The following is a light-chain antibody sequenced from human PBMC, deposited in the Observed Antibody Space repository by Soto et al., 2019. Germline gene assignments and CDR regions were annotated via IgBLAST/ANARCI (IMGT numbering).Light chain of an antibody. CDR3: QQYNNWPPIT. CDR1: QSVSSD. CDR2: GAS. Sequence: EIVMTQHPATLSVSPGERATHSCRASQSVSSDLAWYQQRPGQAPRLLIYGASTRATGIPARFSGSGSGTDFTLTISSLQSEDFAVYYCQQYNNWPPITFVQGTRLEIK. V-gene: IGKV3-15*01. J-gene: IGKJ5*01.